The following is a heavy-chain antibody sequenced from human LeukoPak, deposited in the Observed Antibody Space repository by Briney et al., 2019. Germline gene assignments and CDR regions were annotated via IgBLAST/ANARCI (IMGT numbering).Heavy chain of an antibody. J-gene: IGHJ4*02. CDR2: INTNGANT. CDR3: VKGLDYSSSQMDS. Sequence: PGGSLRLSCAASGFTFSSCAMSWVRQAPGKGLEYVSSINTNGANTYYADSVKGRFTISRDNSRNTVYVQMNSLTPEDTAVYYCVKGLDYSSSQMDSWGQGTLVTVSS. CDR1: GFTFSSCA. D-gene: IGHD6-6*01. V-gene: IGHV3-64*05.